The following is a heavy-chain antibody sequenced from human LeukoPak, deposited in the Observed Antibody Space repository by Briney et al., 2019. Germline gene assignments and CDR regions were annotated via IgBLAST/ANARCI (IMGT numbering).Heavy chain of an antibody. J-gene: IGHJ4*02. Sequence: GGSLRLSCAASGFTFSSYAMSWVRQAPGKGLEWVSAISGSGGSTYYADSVKGRFTISRDNSKNTLYLQMNSLRAEDAAVYYCAKGIYSNRIGYFDYWGQGTLVTVSS. CDR2: ISGSGGST. CDR1: GFTFSSYA. CDR3: AKGIYSNRIGYFDY. V-gene: IGHV3-23*01. D-gene: IGHD4-11*01.